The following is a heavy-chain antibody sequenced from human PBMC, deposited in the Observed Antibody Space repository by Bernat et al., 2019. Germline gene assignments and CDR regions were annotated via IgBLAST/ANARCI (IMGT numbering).Heavy chain of an antibody. CDR1: GFTFSSYS. V-gene: IGHV3-21*01. CDR3: ARGIWSGYFLDY. CDR2: ISSSSSYI. Sequence: EVQLVESGGGLVKPGGSLRLSCAASGFTFSSYSMNWVRQAPGKGLEWVSSISSSSSYIYYADSEKGRFTISRDNAKNSLYLQMNSLRAEDTAVYYCARGIWSGYFLDYWGQGTLVTVSS. J-gene: IGHJ4*02. D-gene: IGHD3-3*01.